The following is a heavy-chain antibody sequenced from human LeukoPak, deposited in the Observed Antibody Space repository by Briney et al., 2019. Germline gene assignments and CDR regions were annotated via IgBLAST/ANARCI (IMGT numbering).Heavy chain of an antibody. CDR2: IIPISGTT. V-gene: IGHV1-69*15. D-gene: IGHD1-26*01. Sequence: SVKVSCKTSGGTFTSYAITWARQAPGQGLEWMGKIIPISGTTNYAQKFQGRVTFTADESTSTAYMELSSLRSEDTALYYCARKLRLGGNWFDPWGQGTLVTVSS. CDR3: ARKLRLGGNWFDP. J-gene: IGHJ5*02. CDR1: GGTFTSYA.